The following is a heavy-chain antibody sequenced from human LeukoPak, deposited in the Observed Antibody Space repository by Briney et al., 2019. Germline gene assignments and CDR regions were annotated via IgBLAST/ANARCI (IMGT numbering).Heavy chain of an antibody. CDR1: GFTFSIYG. V-gene: IGHV3-48*04. CDR3: ARDKDLYYYFYGMDV. J-gene: IGHJ6*02. CDR2: ISSSGTTI. Sequence: GGSLRLSCVASGFTFSIYGMNWVRQAPGKGLEWISYISSSGTTIYYADSVKGRITISRDNAKNSLYLQMNSLRAEDTAVYYCARDKDLYYYFYGMDVWGQGTTVTVSS.